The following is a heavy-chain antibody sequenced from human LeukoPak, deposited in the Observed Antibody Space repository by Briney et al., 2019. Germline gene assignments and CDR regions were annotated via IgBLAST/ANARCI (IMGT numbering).Heavy chain of an antibody. CDR3: AREVGGLNYYYYYYMDV. CDR1: GYSISSGYY. V-gene: IGHV4-38-2*02. Sequence: SETLSLTCTVSGYSISSGYYWGWIRPPPGKGLEWIGSIYHSGSTYYNPSLKSRVTISVDTSKNQFSLKLSSVTAADTAVYYCAREVGGLNYYYYYYMDVWGKGTTVTVSS. J-gene: IGHJ6*03. D-gene: IGHD3-16*01. CDR2: IYHSGST.